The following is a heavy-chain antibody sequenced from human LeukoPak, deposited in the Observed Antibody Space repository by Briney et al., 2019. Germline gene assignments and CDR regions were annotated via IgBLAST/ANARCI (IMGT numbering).Heavy chain of an antibody. D-gene: IGHD3-9*01. Sequence: DASVKLSCKPSGYTLTGYYMLWVGQAPGPRREWMGWINPYSVGTNHTQKCHARVTMTKATSISTAYMDLSRLRSDHPTVHYVAIDPCSSILIGYYIENDDGGQGTLVTVSS. CDR3: AIDPCSSILIGYYIENDD. CDR1: GYTLTGYY. J-gene: IGHJ4*02. CDR2: INPYSVGT. V-gene: IGHV1-2*02.